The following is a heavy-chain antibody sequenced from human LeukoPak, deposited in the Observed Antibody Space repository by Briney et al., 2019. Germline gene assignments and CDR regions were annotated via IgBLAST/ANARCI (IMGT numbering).Heavy chain of an antibody. Sequence: GGSLRLSCAASGFTFSSYWMSWVRQAPGKGLERVANIKQDGSEKYYVDSVKGRFTISRDNAKNSLYLQMNSLRAEDTAVYYCARDTLVPTGDYSDAFDIWGQGTMVTVSS. CDR3: ARDTLVPTGDYSDAFDI. J-gene: IGHJ3*02. CDR2: IKQDGSEK. CDR1: GFTFSSYW. V-gene: IGHV3-7*01. D-gene: IGHD4-17*01.